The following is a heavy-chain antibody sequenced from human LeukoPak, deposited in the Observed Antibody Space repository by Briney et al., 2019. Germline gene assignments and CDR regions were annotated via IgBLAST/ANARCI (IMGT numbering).Heavy chain of an antibody. CDR2: ISYDGDNE. CDR3: ARVRGGRSWYYYGMDV. J-gene: IGHJ6*02. V-gene: IGHV3-30-3*01. D-gene: IGHD3-16*01. CDR1: GFTFSNFA. Sequence: GRSLRLSCAASGFTFSNFAKHWVRQAPGKGLEWVAVISYDGDNEYYADSVKGQFTISRDNSKDRLYLQMNSLRPEDTAMYYCARVRGGRSWYYYGMDVWGRGTTVTVSS.